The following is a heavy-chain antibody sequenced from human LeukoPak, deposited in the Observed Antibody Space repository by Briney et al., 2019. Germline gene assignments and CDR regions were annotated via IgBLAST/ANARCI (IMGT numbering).Heavy chain of an antibody. CDR3: ARARGTMIVVVTNGDAFDM. V-gene: IGHV1-46*01. D-gene: IGHD3-22*01. J-gene: IGHJ3*02. Sequence: ASVKISCKASGYTFTNYYIHWVRQAPGQGLEWLGIINXRSGSTSYAQKFQVRVTMTRDTSTSTVYMDLSSLRSEDTAMYYCARARGTMIVVVTNGDAFDMWGQGTMVTVSS. CDR1: GYTFTNYY. CDR2: INXRSGST.